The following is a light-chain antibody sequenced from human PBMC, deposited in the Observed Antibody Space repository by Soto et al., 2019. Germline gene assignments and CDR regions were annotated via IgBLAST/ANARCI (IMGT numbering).Light chain of an antibody. J-gene: IGKJ1*01. CDR2: DVS. V-gene: IGKV3-11*01. Sequence: IGLRRSAATLSLYTEKRATLSFMASQNISSYLIWYQQKPGQAPRLLIYDVSNRATGIPARFSGSGSGTDFTLTISSLEPEDCAVYYCQQRSYWPRTFAHGTKLDIK. CDR3: QQRSYWPRT. CDR1: QNISSY.